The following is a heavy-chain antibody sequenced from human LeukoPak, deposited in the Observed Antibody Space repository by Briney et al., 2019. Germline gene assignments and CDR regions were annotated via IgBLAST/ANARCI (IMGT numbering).Heavy chain of an antibody. Sequence: GGSLRLSCAASGFTISSYYMAWVRQAPGKGLEWVSVIYHSGNTDYADSVKGRFTISRDNSKNTVYLQMSSLRAEDTAVYYCARPAADCGGDCYWAFDYWGQGTLVTVSS. CDR2: IYHSGNT. D-gene: IGHD2-21*01. J-gene: IGHJ4*02. CDR1: GFTISSYY. V-gene: IGHV3-66*04. CDR3: ARPAADCGGDCYWAFDY.